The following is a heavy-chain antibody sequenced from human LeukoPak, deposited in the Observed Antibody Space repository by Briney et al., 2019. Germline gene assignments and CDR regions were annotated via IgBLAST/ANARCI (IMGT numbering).Heavy chain of an antibody. CDR1: GGSISSYY. V-gene: IGHV4-59*01. CDR2: IYYSGST. CDR3: ARTTEGGYTYDYFYYYYMDV. J-gene: IGHJ6*03. Sequence: PSETLSLTCTVSGGSISSYYWSWIRQPPGKGLEWIGYIYYSGSTSYKPSLKSRVTISVDTSKNQFSLKLSSVTAADTAVYYCARTTEGGYTYDYFYYYYMDVWGKGTTVTISS. D-gene: IGHD5-18*01.